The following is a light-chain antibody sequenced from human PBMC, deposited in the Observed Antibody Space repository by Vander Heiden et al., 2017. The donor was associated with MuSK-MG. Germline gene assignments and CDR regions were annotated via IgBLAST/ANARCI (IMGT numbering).Light chain of an antibody. V-gene: IGKV1-39*01. CDR1: QTMSSY. CDR3: QQSDSSPRT. J-gene: IGKJ5*01. CDR2: GAT. Sequence: DIQMTQSPSSLSASVGDRVTITCRASQTMSSYLNWYQQKPGKAPKLLIYGATSLQSGVPSRFSGSGSGTDFTLTISRLQPEDFATYYCQQSDSSPRTFGQGTLMEIK.